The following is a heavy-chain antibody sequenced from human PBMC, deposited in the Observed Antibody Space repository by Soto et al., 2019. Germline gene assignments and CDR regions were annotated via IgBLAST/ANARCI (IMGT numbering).Heavy chain of an antibody. Sequence: PSETLSLTCTVSGGSISSSGGYYWSWIRQHPGKGLEWIGYIYYGGSTYYNPSLMSRVTISVDTSKNQFSLKLSSVTAADTAVYYCARGRDCSTSSCSLDLRLGYYFDKWGQGTLVTVSS. D-gene: IGHD2-2*01. CDR1: GGSISSSGGYY. J-gene: IGHJ4*02. CDR3: ARGRDCSTSSCSLDLRLGYYFDK. V-gene: IGHV4-31*03. CDR2: IYYGGST.